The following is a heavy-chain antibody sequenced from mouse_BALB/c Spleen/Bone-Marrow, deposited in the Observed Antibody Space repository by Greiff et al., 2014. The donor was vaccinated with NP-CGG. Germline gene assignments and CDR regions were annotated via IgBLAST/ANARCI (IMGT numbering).Heavy chain of an antibody. CDR1: GYTFTRYT. CDR2: IIPNSGYS. CDR3: TIRYYAMDY. Sequence: VQLQESGAELARPGASVKMSCQASGYTFTRYTMHWEKKRPGQGLEWIGYIIPNSGYSNYNQKFKDKATLTADKSSSTAYMQLSSLTSEDSAVYYCTIRYYAMDYWGQDTSVTVSS. V-gene: IGHV1-4*01. D-gene: IGHD1-1*01. J-gene: IGHJ4*01.